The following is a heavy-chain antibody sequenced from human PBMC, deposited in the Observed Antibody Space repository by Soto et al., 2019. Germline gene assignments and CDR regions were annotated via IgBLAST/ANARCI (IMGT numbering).Heavy chain of an antibody. V-gene: IGHV3-23*01. CDR3: AKRGDDFWSGFYYYFDS. J-gene: IGHJ4*02. D-gene: IGHD3-3*01. CDR2: IGGRGVTT. Sequence: GGSLRLSCAASGFTFSSYAMSWVRQAPGKGLEWVSAIGGRGVTTYYADSVKGRFTIFRDNSKNTLYLQMNSLRVEDTAVYYCAKRGDDFWSGFYYYFDSWGLGTLVTAPQ. CDR1: GFTFSSYA.